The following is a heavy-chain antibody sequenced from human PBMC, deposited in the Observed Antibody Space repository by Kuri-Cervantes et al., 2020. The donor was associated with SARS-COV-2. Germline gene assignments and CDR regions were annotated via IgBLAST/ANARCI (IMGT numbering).Heavy chain of an antibody. D-gene: IGHD5-18*01. V-gene: IGHV3-21*01. J-gene: IGHJ4*02. CDR1: GFTFSSYS. CDR3: SRGGYRYDKPGVYFDY. CDR2: ISSSSSYI. Sequence: GGSLRLSCAASGFTFSSYSMNWVRQAPGKGLEWVSSISSSSSYIYYADSVKGRFTISRDNSKNTLYLQMNNLRPEDTAIYFCSRGGYRYDKPGVYFDYWGQGTLVTVSS.